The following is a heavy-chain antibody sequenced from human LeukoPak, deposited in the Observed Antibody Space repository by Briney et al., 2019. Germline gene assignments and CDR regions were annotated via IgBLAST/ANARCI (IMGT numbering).Heavy chain of an antibody. J-gene: IGHJ4*02. CDR2: ISSSGATM. Sequence: PGGSLRLSREASGFTFRTFSMNWVRQAPGKGLEWVSYISSSGATMYYADSVKGRFTISRDNAKSSLFMQMNSLRAEDTAVYYCAKSNSGRKDYFDYWGQGTLVTVSS. CDR1: GFTFRTFS. V-gene: IGHV3-48*01. D-gene: IGHD1-26*01. CDR3: AKSNSGRKDYFDY.